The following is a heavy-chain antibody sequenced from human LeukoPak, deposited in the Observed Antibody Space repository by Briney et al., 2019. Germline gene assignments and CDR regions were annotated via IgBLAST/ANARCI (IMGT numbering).Heavy chain of an antibody. CDR1: GYTFTSYG. CDR2: ISPNSGGT. Sequence: GASVKVSCKASGYTFTSYGISWVRRAPGQGLEWMGWISPNSGGTNYAQKFQGRVTMTRDTSISTAYMELSRLRSDDTAVYYCARDTLSYYYYGMDVWGQGTTVTVSS. J-gene: IGHJ6*02. V-gene: IGHV1-2*02. CDR3: ARDTLSYYYYGMDV.